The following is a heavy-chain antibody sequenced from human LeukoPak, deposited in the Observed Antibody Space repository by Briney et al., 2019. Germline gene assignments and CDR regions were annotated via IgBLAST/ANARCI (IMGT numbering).Heavy chain of an antibody. CDR1: GFTFSSYW. D-gene: IGHD6-13*01. CDR2: IKQDGSEK. CDR3: ARPIAAAGTEPFDY. J-gene: IGHJ4*02. Sequence: GGSLRLSCAASGFTFSSYWMSWVRQAPGKGLEWVANIKQDGSEKYYVDSVMGRFTISRDNAKNSLYLQMNSLRAEDTAVYYCARPIAAAGTEPFDYWGQGTLVTVSS. V-gene: IGHV3-7*01.